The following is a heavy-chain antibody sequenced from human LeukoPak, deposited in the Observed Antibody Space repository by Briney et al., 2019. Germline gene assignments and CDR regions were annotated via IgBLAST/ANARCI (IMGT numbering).Heavy chain of an antibody. D-gene: IGHD3-22*01. J-gene: IGHJ5*02. CDR2: TNPNSGNT. Sequence: GASVKVSCKASGYTFTSYDINWVRQATGQGLEWMGWTNPNSGNTGYAQKFQGRVTMTRNTSISTAYTELSSLRSEDTAVYYCARLNYYDSYLDPWGQGTLVTVSS. CDR3: ARLNYYDSYLDP. CDR1: GYTFTSYD. V-gene: IGHV1-8*01.